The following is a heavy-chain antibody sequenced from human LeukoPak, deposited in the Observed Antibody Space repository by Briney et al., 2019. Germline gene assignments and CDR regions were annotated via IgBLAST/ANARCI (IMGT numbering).Heavy chain of an antibody. CDR2: IYSGGST. V-gene: IGHV3-66*01. CDR1: GFTFSDYY. Sequence: GGSLRLSCAASGFTFSDYYMSWIRQAPGKGLEWVSVIYSGGSTYYADSVEGRFTISRDNSKNTLYPQMNSLRAEDTAVYYCARARDYGGNVIFDYWGQGTLVTVSS. D-gene: IGHD4-23*01. CDR3: ARARDYGGNVIFDY. J-gene: IGHJ4*02.